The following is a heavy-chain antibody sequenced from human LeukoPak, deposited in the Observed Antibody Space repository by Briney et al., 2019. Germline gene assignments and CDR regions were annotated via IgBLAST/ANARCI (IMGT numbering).Heavy chain of an antibody. D-gene: IGHD3-10*01. CDR2: IYYSGST. J-gene: IGHJ6*03. CDR1: GGSISSSSYY. CDR3: ARGRYYYGSGSYWYYYYYMDV. V-gene: IGHV4-39*07. Sequence: PSETLSLTCTVSGGSISSSSYYWGWIRQPPGKGLEWIGSIYYSGSTYYNPSLKSRVTISVDTSKNQFSQKLSSVTAADTAVYYCARGRYYYGSGSYWYYYYYMDVWGKGTTVTVSS.